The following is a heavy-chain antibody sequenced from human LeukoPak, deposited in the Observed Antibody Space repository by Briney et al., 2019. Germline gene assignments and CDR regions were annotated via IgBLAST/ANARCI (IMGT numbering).Heavy chain of an antibody. CDR1: GFTFSSYG. J-gene: IGHJ6*03. V-gene: IGHV3-23*01. CDR3: AKMVSPGFYYYMDV. CDR2: ISGSGGST. Sequence: GGTLRLSCAASGFTFSSYGMSWVRQAPGKGLEWVSAISGSGGSTYYADSVKGRFTISRDNSKNTLYLQMNSLRAEDTAVYYCAKMVSPGFYYYMDVWGKGTTVTISS. D-gene: IGHD2-21*01.